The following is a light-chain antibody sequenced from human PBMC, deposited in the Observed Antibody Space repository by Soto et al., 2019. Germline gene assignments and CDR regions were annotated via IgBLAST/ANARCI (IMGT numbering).Light chain of an antibody. Sequence: QSALTQPASVSGSPGQSIAISCTGTSSDVRGYNYVSWYQHFPGKAPKLMIYDVSNRPSGVSNRFSGSKSGNTASLTISGLQAEDEADYYCSSYTSSSILVFGGGTKLTVL. CDR2: DVS. V-gene: IGLV2-14*03. CDR3: SSYTSSSILV. J-gene: IGLJ2*01. CDR1: SSDVRGYNY.